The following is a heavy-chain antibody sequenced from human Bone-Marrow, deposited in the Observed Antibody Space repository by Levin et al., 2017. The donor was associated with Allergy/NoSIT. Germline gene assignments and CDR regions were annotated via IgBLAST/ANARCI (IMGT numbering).Heavy chain of an antibody. CDR3: ARGSIFGVVRYYFDY. CDR2: ISYDGSNK. Sequence: GESLKISCAASGFTFSSYAMHWVRQAPGKGLEWVAVISYDGSNKYYADSVKGRFTISRDNSKNTLYLQMNSLRAEDTAVYYCARGSIFGVVRYYFDYWGQGTLVTVSS. V-gene: IGHV3-30*04. J-gene: IGHJ4*02. CDR1: GFTFSSYA. D-gene: IGHD3-3*01.